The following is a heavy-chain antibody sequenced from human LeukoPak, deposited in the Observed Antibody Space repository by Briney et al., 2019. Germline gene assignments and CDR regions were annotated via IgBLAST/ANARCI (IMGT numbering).Heavy chain of an antibody. Sequence: ASVKVSCKASGYTFTGYYMHWVRQAPGQGLEWMGWINPNSGGTNYAQKFQGRVTMTRDTSISTAYMELSRLRSDDTAVYYCARDRPRGAAAGLSWFDPWGQRTLVTASS. CDR2: INPNSGGT. V-gene: IGHV1-2*02. D-gene: IGHD6-13*01. J-gene: IGHJ5*02. CDR1: GYTFTGYY. CDR3: ARDRPRGAAAGLSWFDP.